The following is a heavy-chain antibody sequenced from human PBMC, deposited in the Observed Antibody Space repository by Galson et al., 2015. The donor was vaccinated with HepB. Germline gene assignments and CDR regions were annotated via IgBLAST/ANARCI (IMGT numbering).Heavy chain of an antibody. CDR3: ARDQVATIEEGTFDY. CDR1: GFVFNTYV. Sequence: SLRLSCAASGFVFNTYVMHWVRQAPGKGLEWVAVIPPDGTNEKLADSVKGRFTVSRDNSKNTLFLQMDRLTIEDTAVYYCARDQVATIEEGTFDYWGQGALVTVSS. V-gene: IGHV3-30*04. J-gene: IGHJ4*02. CDR2: IPPDGTNE. D-gene: IGHD5-12*01.